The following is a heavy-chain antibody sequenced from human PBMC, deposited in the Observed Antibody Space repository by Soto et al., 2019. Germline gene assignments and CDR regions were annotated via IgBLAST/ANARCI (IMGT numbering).Heavy chain of an antibody. CDR3: SKDGSSFDLWSGYVWFDP. V-gene: IGHV3-23*01. Sequence: GGSLRLSCAACEFTLRIYAVSWVRQAPGKGLEWVSSISGSGGSTYYADSVKGRFTISRDNSKNTLFLQLTSLRAEDTAVYYCSKDGSSFDLWSGYVWFDPWGQGTLVTVSS. CDR2: ISGSGGST. D-gene: IGHD3-3*01. J-gene: IGHJ5*02. CDR1: EFTLRIYA.